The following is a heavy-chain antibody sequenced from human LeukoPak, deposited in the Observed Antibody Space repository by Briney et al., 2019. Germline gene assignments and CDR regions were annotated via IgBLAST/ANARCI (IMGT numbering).Heavy chain of an antibody. Sequence: GGSLRLSCAASGFTFNNAWMSWVRQAPGKGLEWVGRIKTKTDGGTADYAATVKGRFTISRDDSKTTLYLQMNSLKTEDTAVYYCARDRGNNADVHYYGSGSYYLADWGQGTLVTVSS. CDR1: GFTFNNAW. CDR3: ARDRGNNADVHYYGSGSYYLAD. D-gene: IGHD3-10*01. J-gene: IGHJ4*02. CDR2: IKTKTDGGTA. V-gene: IGHV3-15*01.